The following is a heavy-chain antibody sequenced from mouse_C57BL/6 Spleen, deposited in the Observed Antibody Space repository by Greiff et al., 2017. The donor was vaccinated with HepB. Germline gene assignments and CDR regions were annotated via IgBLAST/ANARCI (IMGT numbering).Heavy chain of an antibody. CDR1: GYTFTDYN. CDR3: ARDLSDYYGSSGFAY. D-gene: IGHD1-1*01. Sequence: EVKLQESGPELVKPGASVKIPCKASGYTFTDYNMDWVKQSHGKSLEWIGDINPNNGGTIYNQKFKGKATLTVDKSSSTAYMELRSLTSEDTAVYYCARDLSDYYGSSGFAYWGQGTLVTVSA. V-gene: IGHV1-18*01. J-gene: IGHJ3*01. CDR2: INPNNGGT.